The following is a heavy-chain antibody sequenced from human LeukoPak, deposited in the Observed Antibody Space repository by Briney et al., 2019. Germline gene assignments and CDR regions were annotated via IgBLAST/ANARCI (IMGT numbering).Heavy chain of an antibody. J-gene: IGHJ3*02. V-gene: IGHV4-59*01. CDR3: ARTGYSGSPYDAFDM. Sequence: PSETLSLTCTVSGGSISSNYWSWIRQPPGKGLDWIAYIYYRGTTNYNPSLKSRVTTSVDTSKNQFSLKLSSVTAADTAVYYCARTGYSGSPYDAFDMWGQGIKVTISS. CDR2: IYYRGTT. CDR1: GGSISSNY. D-gene: IGHD1-26*01.